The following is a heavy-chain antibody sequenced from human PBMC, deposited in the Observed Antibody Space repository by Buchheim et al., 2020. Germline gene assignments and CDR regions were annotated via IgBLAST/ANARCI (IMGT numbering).Heavy chain of an antibody. CDR2: INPNGGVT. CDR3: ARVAIVGLTYFDY. V-gene: IGHV1-46*02. CDR1: GFTLNNYY. D-gene: IGHD1-26*01. Sequence: QEQLVQAGGEVKKPGASVKLSCKASGFTLNNYYIHWVRQAPGQGLEWMGMINPNGGVTNYAQNLQGRATMTRDTSTSAVFMELSSLRSDDTAVYYCARVAIVGLTYFDYWGQGSL. J-gene: IGHJ4*02.